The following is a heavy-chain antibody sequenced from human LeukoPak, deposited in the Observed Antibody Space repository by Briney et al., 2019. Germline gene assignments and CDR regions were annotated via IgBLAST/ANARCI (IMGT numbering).Heavy chain of an antibody. J-gene: IGHJ2*01. CDR3: AKGRRDGSGSLLNDL. V-gene: IGHV3-23*01. CDR1: GFTSSA. D-gene: IGHD3-10*01. Sequence: GGSLRLSCAASGFTSSAMHWVRQAPGKGLEWVSAISARGESTYYADSVKGRFTLSRDNSKNTLSLQMNSLGADDTAVYYCAKGRRDGSGSLLNDLWGRGTLVSVSS. CDR2: ISARGEST.